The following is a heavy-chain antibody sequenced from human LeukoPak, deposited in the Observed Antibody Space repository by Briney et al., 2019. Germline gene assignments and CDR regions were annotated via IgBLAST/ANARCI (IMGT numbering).Heavy chain of an antibody. V-gene: IGHV3-30*03. J-gene: IGHJ5*02. Sequence: GGSLRLSCEASGFTFSSYGMHWVRQAPGKGLEWVAVISYDGTNKFYADSVKGRFTISRDNSKNTVFLQLNSLRAEDTAMYYCASLYCSRGSCAFDVWGQGTLVTVSS. CDR1: GFTFSSYG. D-gene: IGHD2-15*01. CDR2: ISYDGTNK. CDR3: ASLYCSRGSCAFDV.